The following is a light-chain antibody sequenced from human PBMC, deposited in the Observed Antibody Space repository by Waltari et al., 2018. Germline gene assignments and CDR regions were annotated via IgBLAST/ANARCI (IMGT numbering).Light chain of an antibody. CDR1: RSAVGDYNY. J-gene: IGLJ2*01. V-gene: IGLV2-14*03. Sequence: QSALTQPASVSGSPGQSITISCTGTRSAVGDYNYVSWYQQHPGKAPKLMIYDVSNRPSGVSNRFSGSKSGNTASLTISGLQAEDEADYYCSSYIGSSTLELFGGGTSLTVL. CDR2: DVS. CDR3: SSYIGSSTLEL.